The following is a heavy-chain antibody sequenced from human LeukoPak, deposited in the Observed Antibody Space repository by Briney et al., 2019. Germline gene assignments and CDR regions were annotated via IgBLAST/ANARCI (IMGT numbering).Heavy chain of an antibody. D-gene: IGHD3-9*01. CDR3: ATTVRYFDWLSSPRGFDY. V-gene: IGHV3-23*01. Sequence: GGSLRLSCAASGFTFSSYAMNWVRQAPGKGLEWVSAISGSGSSTYYADSVKGRFTISRDNSKNTLYLQMDSLRAEDTALYYCATTVRYFDWLSSPRGFDYRGQGTLVTVSS. CDR2: ISGSGSST. J-gene: IGHJ4*02. CDR1: GFTFSSYA.